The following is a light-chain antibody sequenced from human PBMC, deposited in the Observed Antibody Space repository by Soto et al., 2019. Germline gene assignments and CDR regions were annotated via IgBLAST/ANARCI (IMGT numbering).Light chain of an antibody. J-gene: IGKJ1*01. CDR1: QSVSSSY. V-gene: IGKV3-20*01. CDR2: AAS. Sequence: EIVMTQSPATLSVTPGERATLSCRASQSVSSSYLAWDQQKPGQAPRLLIYAASSRAIGIPDRFSGSGSGTDFTLTISRLEPEDFAVYYCQQYGSSPATFGQGTMVDI. CDR3: QQYGSSPAT.